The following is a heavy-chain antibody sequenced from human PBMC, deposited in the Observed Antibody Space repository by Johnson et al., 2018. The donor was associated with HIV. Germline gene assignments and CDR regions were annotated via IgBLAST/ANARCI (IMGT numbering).Heavy chain of an antibody. Sequence: QVLLVESGGVVVHPGGSLRLSCETSRFTFDDYAMHWVRQAPGKGLEWVAFIRYDGSNKYYADSVKGRFTISRDNAKNSLYLQMNSLRAEDTAVYYCAKLRWAWDGFDIWGQGTMVTVSS. CDR2: IRYDGSNK. D-gene: IGHD4-23*01. CDR3: AKLRWAWDGFDI. V-gene: IGHV3-30*02. CDR1: RFTFDDYA. J-gene: IGHJ3*02.